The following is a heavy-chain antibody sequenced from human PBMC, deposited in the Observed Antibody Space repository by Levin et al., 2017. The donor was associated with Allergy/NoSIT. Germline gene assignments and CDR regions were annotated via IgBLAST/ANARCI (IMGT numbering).Heavy chain of an antibody. D-gene: IGHD1-26*01. Sequence: ETLSLTCAASGFTFSSSAMSWVRLAPGKGLMWVSAVSGNGGNTYYADSVKGRFSISRDNSKNTLYLQMNSLRAEDTAVYFCAKDPKVGAGPFDSWGQGTLVTVSS. CDR2: VSGNGGNT. CDR3: AKDPKVGAGPFDS. CDR1: GFTFSSSA. J-gene: IGHJ4*02. V-gene: IGHV3-23*01.